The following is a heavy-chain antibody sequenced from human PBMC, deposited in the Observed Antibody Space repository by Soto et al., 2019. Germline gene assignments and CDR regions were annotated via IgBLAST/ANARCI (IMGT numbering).Heavy chain of an antibody. J-gene: IGHJ4*02. CDR2: IYPGDSDT. D-gene: IGHD3-16*02. V-gene: IGHV5-51*01. CDR1: GYSFTSYW. Sequence: PGESLKISCKGSGYSFTSYWIGWVRQMPGKGLEWMGIIYPGDSDTRYSPSFQGQVTISADKSISTAYLQWSSLKASDTAMYYCARRVFTFGGVIEYYFDYWCQGTLVTVSS. CDR3: ARRVFTFGGVIEYYFDY.